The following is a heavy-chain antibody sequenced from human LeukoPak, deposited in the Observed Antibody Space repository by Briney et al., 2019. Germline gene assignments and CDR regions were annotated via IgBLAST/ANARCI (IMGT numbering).Heavy chain of an antibody. J-gene: IGHJ4*02. Sequence: PSETLSLTCTVSGYSISSGYYWVWIRQPPGKGLEWIGSIYHSGSTYYNPSLKSRVTISVDTSKNQSSLKLSSVTAADTAVYYCARGNWNDVVGYYFDYWGQGTLVTVSS. D-gene: IGHD1-1*01. CDR3: ARGNWNDVVGYYFDY. CDR1: GYSISSGYY. CDR2: IYHSGST. V-gene: IGHV4-38-2*02.